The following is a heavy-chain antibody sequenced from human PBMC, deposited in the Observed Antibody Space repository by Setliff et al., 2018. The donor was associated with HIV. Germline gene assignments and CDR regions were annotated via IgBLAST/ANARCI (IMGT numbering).Heavy chain of an antibody. D-gene: IGHD5-18*01. CDR2: IIPILGIA. Sequence: GASVKVSCKASGYTFTSYYMHWVRQAPGQGLEWMGGIIPILGIANYAQKFQGRVTITADKSTSTAYMELSSLRSEDTAVYYCARDSDTAFDIWGQGTMVTVSS. V-gene: IGHV1-69*10. CDR1: GYTFTSYY. J-gene: IGHJ3*02. CDR3: ARDSDTAFDI.